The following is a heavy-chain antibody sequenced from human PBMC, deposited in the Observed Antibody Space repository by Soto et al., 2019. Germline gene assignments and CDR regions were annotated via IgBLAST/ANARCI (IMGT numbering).Heavy chain of an antibody. CDR1: GGSFSGYY. Sequence: SETLSLTCAVYGGSFSGYYWSWIRQPPGKGLEWIGEINHSGSTNYNPSLKSRVTISVDTSKNQFSLKLSSVTAADTAVYYCARGQRLGSYYRVAFDYWGQGTLVTVSS. D-gene: IGHD3-10*01. J-gene: IGHJ4*02. CDR3: ARGQRLGSYYRVAFDY. CDR2: INHSGST. V-gene: IGHV4-34*01.